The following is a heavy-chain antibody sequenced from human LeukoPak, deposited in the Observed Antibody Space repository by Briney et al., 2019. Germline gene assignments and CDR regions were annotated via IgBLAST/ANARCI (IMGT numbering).Heavy chain of an antibody. Sequence: GASVKVSCKASGYTFTSYYMHWVRQAPGQGLEWMGIINPSGGSTSYAQKFQGRVTITADESTSTAYMELSSLRSEDTAVYYCARPGLPEYYYDSSGYFGTPPGDWGQGTLVTVSS. V-gene: IGHV1-46*01. CDR3: ARPGLPEYYYDSSGYFGTPPGD. CDR1: GYTFTSYY. CDR2: INPSGGST. D-gene: IGHD3-22*01. J-gene: IGHJ4*02.